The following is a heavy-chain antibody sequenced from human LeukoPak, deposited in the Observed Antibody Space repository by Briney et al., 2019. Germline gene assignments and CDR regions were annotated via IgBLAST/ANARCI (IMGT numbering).Heavy chain of an antibody. D-gene: IGHD1-26*01. CDR2: INQDGSEK. V-gene: IGHV3-7*01. CDR3: ASSGSYRFDY. J-gene: IGHJ4*02. CDR1: GFDFRSYW. Sequence: GGSLRLSCAASGFDFRSYWMTWVRQAPGKGLEWVANINQDGSEKYYVDSVKGRFTISSDNAKNSLYLQMNSLRDEDTAVYYCASSGSYRFDYWGQGTLVTVSS.